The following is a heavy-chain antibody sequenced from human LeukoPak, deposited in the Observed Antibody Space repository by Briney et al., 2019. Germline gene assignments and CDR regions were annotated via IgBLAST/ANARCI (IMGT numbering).Heavy chain of an antibody. Sequence: SETLSLTCTVSGGSISSYYWSWIRQPPGKGLEWIWYTYYSGSTNYNPSLKSRVTISVDTSKNPFSLKLSSVTAADTAVYYCARAPPPSTIFGGVGFFDYWGQGTLVTVSS. J-gene: IGHJ4*02. V-gene: IGHV4-59*01. CDR3: ARAPPPSTIFGGVGFFDY. D-gene: IGHD3-3*01. CDR1: GGSISSYY. CDR2: TYYSGST.